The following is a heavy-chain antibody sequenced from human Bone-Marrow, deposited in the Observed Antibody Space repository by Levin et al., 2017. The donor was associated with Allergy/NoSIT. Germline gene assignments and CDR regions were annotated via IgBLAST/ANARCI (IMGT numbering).Heavy chain of an antibody. CDR3: AKGGWLTQNYFDY. J-gene: IGHJ4*02. D-gene: IGHD3-22*01. CDR1: GFTFDDYA. V-gene: IGHV3-9*01. Sequence: GGSLRLSCAASGFTFDDYAMHWVRQAPGKGLEWVSGISWNSGSIGYADSVKGRFTISRDNAKNSLYLQMNSLRAEDTALYYCAKGGWLTQNYFDYWGQGTLVTVSS. CDR2: ISWNSGSI.